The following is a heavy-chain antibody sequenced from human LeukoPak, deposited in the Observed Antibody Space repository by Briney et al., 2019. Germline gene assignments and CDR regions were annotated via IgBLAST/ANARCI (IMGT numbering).Heavy chain of an antibody. CDR2: ISGDGSST. CDR3: VQGGHSSGWYYFDY. J-gene: IGHJ4*02. Sequence: GGSLRLSCAASGFTFSSYWMHSVRQAPGKGLVWVSHISGDGSSTDFADSVKGRFAISRDNAKNTLYLQMNSLRAEDTAVYYCVQGGHSSGWYYFDYWGQGTLVTVSS. D-gene: IGHD6-19*01. V-gene: IGHV3-74*01. CDR1: GFTFSSYW.